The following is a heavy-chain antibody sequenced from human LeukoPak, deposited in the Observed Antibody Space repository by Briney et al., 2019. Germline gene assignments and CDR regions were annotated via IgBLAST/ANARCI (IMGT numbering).Heavy chain of an antibody. CDR3: TSDRGIAARPLFDL. CDR2: FKSKTDGGAA. CDR1: GFPFSKAW. V-gene: IGHV3-15*01. D-gene: IGHD6-6*01. Sequence: GGSLRLSCAGSGFPFSKAWMSWVRQAPGEGLEWLGRFKSKTDGGAADYAAPVKGRFSLSRDDSKNTLYLQMNSLKIEDTAVYYCTSDRGIAARPLFDLWGQGTLVTVSS. J-gene: IGHJ4*02.